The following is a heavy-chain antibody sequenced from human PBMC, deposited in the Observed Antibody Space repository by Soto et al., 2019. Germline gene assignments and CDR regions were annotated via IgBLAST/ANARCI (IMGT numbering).Heavy chain of an antibody. CDR3: ARVEENWFDP. CDR2: IIPIFGTA. D-gene: IGHD3-3*01. V-gene: IGHV1-69*13. J-gene: IGHJ5*02. Sequence: GASVKVSCKASGGTFSSYAISWVRQAPGQGLEWMGGIIPIFGTANYAQKFQGRVTITADESTSTAYMELSSLRSEDTAVYYCARVEENWFDPWSQGTLVTVSS. CDR1: GGTFSSYA.